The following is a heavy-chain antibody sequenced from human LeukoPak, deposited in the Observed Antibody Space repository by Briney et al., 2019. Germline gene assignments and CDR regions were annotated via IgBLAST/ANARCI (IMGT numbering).Heavy chain of an antibody. V-gene: IGHV3-11*04. Sequence: GGSLRLSCAASGFTFSDYYMSWIRQAPGKGLEWVSYISSSGSTIYYADSVKGRFTISRDNAKNSLYLQMNSLRAEDTAVYYCARDLRALGYCSGGSCYMLDYWGQGTLVTVSS. CDR2: ISSSGSTI. J-gene: IGHJ4*02. CDR1: GFTFSDYY. CDR3: ARDLRALGYCSGGSCYMLDY. D-gene: IGHD2-15*01.